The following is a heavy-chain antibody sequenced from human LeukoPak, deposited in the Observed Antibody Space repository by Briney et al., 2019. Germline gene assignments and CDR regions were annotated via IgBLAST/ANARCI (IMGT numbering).Heavy chain of an antibody. CDR2: ITNDGSST. D-gene: IGHD6-6*01. Sequence: GESLKISCKGSGYSFTSHWMHWVRQAPGKGLVWVSRITNDGSSTTYADSVKGRFTISRDNAKNMLYLQVNSLRAEDTAVYYCARGPNSNWSGLDFWGQGTLLTVSS. CDR1: GYSFTSHW. CDR3: ARGPNSNWSGLDF. V-gene: IGHV3-74*01. J-gene: IGHJ4*02.